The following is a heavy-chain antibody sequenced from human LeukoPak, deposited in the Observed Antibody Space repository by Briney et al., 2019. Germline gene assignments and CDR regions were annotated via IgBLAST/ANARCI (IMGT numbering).Heavy chain of an antibody. CDR2: VSSSSSTI. V-gene: IGHV3-48*01. J-gene: IGHJ4*02. D-gene: IGHD3-10*01. CDR3: ARESPRGGPDY. Sequence: GGSLRLSCAASGFTFSSYSMNWVRQAPGKGLEWVSYVSSSSSTIYYADSVKGRFTISRDNAKNSLYLQMNSLRAEDTAVYYCARESPRGGPDYWGQGTLVTVSS. CDR1: GFTFSSYS.